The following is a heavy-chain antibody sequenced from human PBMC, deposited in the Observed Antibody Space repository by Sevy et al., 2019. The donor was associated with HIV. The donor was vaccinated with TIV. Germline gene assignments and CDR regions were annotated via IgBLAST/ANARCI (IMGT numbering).Heavy chain of an antibody. Sequence: GGSLRLSCAASGFTFSSYAMHWVRQAPGKGLEWVAVISYDGSNKYYANSVKGRFTISRDNSKNTLYLQMNSLRAGDTAVYYCARDGDGYSGILLQYYMDVWGKGTTVTVSS. D-gene: IGHD5-12*01. CDR2: ISYDGSNK. V-gene: IGHV3-30-3*01. CDR3: ARDGDGYSGILLQYYMDV. CDR1: GFTFSSYA. J-gene: IGHJ6*03.